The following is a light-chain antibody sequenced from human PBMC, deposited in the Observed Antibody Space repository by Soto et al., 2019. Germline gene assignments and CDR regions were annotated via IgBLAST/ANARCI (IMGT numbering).Light chain of an antibody. CDR2: DAS. V-gene: IGKV3-11*01. CDR1: QSVSSY. CDR3: QQRSNWPKWT. Sequence: EIVLTQSPATLSLSPGERATLSCRASQSVSSYLAWYQQKPGQAPRLLIYDASNRATGIPARFSGSGSGTDFTLTISSLEPGDFAVYYWQQRSNWPKWTFGQGTKVEIK. J-gene: IGKJ1*01.